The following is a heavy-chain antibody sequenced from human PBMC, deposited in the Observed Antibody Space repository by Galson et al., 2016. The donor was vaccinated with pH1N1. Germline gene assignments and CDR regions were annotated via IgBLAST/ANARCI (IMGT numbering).Heavy chain of an antibody. CDR2: IYTSGST. Sequence: TLSLTCTVSGGSISSGSYYWSWIRQPAGKGLEWIGYIYTSGSTNYNPSLKSRVTISVDTSKNHFSLNRSSVTAADTAVYYCARVVTWELGYYFDYWGQGTLVTVSS. CDR3: ARVVTWELGYYFDY. CDR1: GGSISSGSYY. D-gene: IGHD1-26*01. J-gene: IGHJ4*02. V-gene: IGHV4-61*09.